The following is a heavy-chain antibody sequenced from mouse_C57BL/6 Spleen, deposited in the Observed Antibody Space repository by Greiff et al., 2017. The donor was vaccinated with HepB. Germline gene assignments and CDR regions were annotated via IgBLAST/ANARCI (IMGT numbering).Heavy chain of an antibody. Sequence: QVQLKESGAELVRPGASVTLSCKASGYTFTDYEMHWVKQTPVHGLEWIGAIDPETGGTAYNQKFKGKAILTADKSSSTAYMELRSLTSEDSAVYYCTRSAPSYGSSPYYFDYWGQGTTLTVSS. V-gene: IGHV1-15*01. CDR3: TRSAPSYGSSPYYFDY. CDR2: IDPETGGT. CDR1: GYTFTDYE. D-gene: IGHD1-1*01. J-gene: IGHJ2*01.